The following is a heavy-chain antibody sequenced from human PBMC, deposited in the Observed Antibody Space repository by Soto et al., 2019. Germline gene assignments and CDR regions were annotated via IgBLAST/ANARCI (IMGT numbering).Heavy chain of an antibody. CDR3: ARWVAVAGHYDY. J-gene: IGHJ4*02. CDR2: IYSGGST. D-gene: IGHD6-19*01. V-gene: IGHV3-53*01. Sequence: GSLRLSCAASGFTVSSNYMSWVRQAPGKVLEWVSVIYSGGSTYYADSVKGRFTISRDNSKNTLYLQMNSLRAEDTAVYYCARWVAVAGHYDYWGQGXLVTVYS. CDR1: GFTVSSNY.